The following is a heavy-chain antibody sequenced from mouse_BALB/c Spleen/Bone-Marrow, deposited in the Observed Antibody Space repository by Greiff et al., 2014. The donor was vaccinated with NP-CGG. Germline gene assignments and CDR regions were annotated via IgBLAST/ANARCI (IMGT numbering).Heavy chain of an antibody. J-gene: IGHJ2*02. CDR2: FNPNNGGT. Sequence: EVQLQQPGPELVKPGSSVKMSCKTSGCSFTDYTIHWVKQSHGKSLEWIGRFNPNNGGTNYNQKFKDKATLTVDKSSRTAYMEFRSLTFEDSAVYYCARAGWYDYWGRGTSLTVSS. CDR3: ARAGWYDY. CDR1: GCSFTDYT. D-gene: IGHD1-1*02. V-gene: IGHV1-22*01.